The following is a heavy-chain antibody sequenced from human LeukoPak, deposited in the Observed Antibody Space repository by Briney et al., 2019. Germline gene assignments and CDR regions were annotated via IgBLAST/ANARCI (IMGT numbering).Heavy chain of an antibody. Sequence: PGGSLRLSCAASGFTFSSYWMSWVRQAPGKGLEWVANIKQDGSEKYYVDSVKGRFTISRDNAKNSLYLQMNSLRAEDTAVYYCAKDLHIVVVTAGGVFDIWGQGTMVTVSS. V-gene: IGHV3-7*03. CDR1: GFTFSSYW. CDR2: IKQDGSEK. CDR3: AKDLHIVVVTAGGVFDI. J-gene: IGHJ3*02. D-gene: IGHD2-21*02.